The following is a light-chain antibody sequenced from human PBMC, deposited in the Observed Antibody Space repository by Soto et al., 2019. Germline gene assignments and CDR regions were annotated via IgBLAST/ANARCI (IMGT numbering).Light chain of an antibody. CDR3: SSYTSTNTVV. J-gene: IGLJ2*01. CDR2: DVT. Sequence: QSALTQPASVSGSPGQSITISCTGTSSDIGGYNFVSWYQQHPGKAPKLMFYDVTNRPSGVSNRLSVSKSGNTASLTISGLQAEDEAVYYGSSYTSTNTVVFGGGTKLTVL. V-gene: IGLV2-14*03. CDR1: SSDIGGYNF.